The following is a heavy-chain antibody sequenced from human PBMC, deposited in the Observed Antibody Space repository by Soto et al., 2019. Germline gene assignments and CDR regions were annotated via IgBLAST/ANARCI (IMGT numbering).Heavy chain of an antibody. D-gene: IGHD2-15*01. V-gene: IGHV1-3*01. CDR3: ARGGAGYYFDY. CDR2: INVGNSNT. CDR1: GYTFTSYP. J-gene: IGHJ4*02. Sequence: ASVKVSCKASGYTFTSYPMHWVRQAPGQRLEWMGWINVGNSNTKYSQKFQGRVTITRDTSANTAYMELSGLRSEGTAVYYCARGGAGYYFDYWGQGTLVTVSS.